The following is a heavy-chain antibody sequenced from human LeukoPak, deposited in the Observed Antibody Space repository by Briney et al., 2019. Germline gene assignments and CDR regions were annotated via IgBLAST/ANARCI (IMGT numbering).Heavy chain of an antibody. D-gene: IGHD3-22*01. CDR3: AGTTYYYDSRNARGKYFQH. CDR2: IYYSGST. Sequence: PSETLSLTCTVSGGSISSGGYYWGWLRQHPGKGLEGIGYIYYSGSTYYNPSLKSRVTISVDTSKNQFSLKLSSVTAADTAVYYCAGTTYYYDSRNARGKYFQHWGQGTLVTVSS. J-gene: IGHJ1*01. V-gene: IGHV4-31*03. CDR1: GGSISSGGYY.